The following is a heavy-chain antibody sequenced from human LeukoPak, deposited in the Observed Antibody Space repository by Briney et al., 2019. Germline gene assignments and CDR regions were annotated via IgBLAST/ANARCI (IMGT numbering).Heavy chain of an antibody. J-gene: IGHJ4*02. CDR1: GGTFSSYT. V-gene: IGHV1-69*04. CDR3: ARDDRYYYDSSGYYFG. D-gene: IGHD3-22*01. Sequence: SSVKVSCKASGGTFSSYTICWVRQAPGQGREWMGRIIPILGIANYAQKFQGRVTITADKSTSTAYMELSSLRSEDTAVYYCARDDRYYYDSSGYYFGWGQGTLVTVSS. CDR2: IIPILGIA.